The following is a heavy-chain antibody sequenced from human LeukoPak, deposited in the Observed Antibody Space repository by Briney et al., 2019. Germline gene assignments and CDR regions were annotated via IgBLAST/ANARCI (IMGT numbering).Heavy chain of an antibody. CDR3: ARGSATLPRRYCSGGSCYGRFGFDY. Sequence: GGSLRLSCASSGFTFSSYAMDWVRQAPGKGLEWVAFISYDGTNKYYADSVKGRFTISRDNSKNTLYLQMNSLRAEDTAVYYCARGSATLPRRYCSGGSCYGRFGFDYWGQGTLVTVSS. V-gene: IGHV3-30-3*01. J-gene: IGHJ4*02. CDR2: ISYDGTNK. D-gene: IGHD2-15*01. CDR1: GFTFSSYA.